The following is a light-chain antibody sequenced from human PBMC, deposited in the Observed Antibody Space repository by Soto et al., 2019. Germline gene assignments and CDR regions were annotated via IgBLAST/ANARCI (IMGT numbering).Light chain of an antibody. J-gene: IGKJ5*01. Sequence: AIQLTQSPSSLSAFVGDRVTITCRASQGITSALAWYQQKPGKAPKLLISIASSLESGVPSRFSGSGSGTDFTLIISSLQPEDFATYFCQQFNSYPITFGQGTRLEIK. CDR1: QGITSA. CDR3: QQFNSYPIT. CDR2: IAS. V-gene: IGKV1-13*02.